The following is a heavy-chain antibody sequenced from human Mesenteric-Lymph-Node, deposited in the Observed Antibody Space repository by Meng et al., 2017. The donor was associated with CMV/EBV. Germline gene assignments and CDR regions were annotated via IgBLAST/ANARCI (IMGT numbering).Heavy chain of an antibody. CDR2: ISGYNDDT. V-gene: IGHV1-18*01. D-gene: IGHD2-2*01. CDR3: ARNCSSTTCPFEH. J-gene: IGHJ4*02. Sequence: CEASGYNFVADGISWVRQAPGQGLEWMGWISGYNDDTKYAQKFQGRVTMTTDPSTNTAYMELRSLRSDDTAVYYCARNCSSTTCPFEHWGQGTLVTVSS. CDR1: GYNFVADG.